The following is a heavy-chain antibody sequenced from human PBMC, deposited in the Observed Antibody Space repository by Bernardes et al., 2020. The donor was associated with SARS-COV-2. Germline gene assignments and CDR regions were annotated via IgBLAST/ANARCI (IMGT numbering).Heavy chain of an antibody. CDR1: GGSISGFY. J-gene: IGHJ5*01. CDR3: AREQNDLVRGVIDS. Sequence: SETLSLTCTVSGGSISGFYWSWIRQSPGKELEWIGYIYSIGITNNNPSLNSRFTISIDTSKNQFSLKVNSVTASDTAVYYCAREQNDLVRGVIDSWGQGILVTVSS. D-gene: IGHD3-10*01. CDR2: IYSIGIT. V-gene: IGHV4-59*01.